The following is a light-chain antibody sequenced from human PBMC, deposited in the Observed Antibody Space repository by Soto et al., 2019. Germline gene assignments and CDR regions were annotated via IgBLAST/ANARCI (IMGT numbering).Light chain of an antibody. V-gene: IGLV2-23*02. CDR2: EVS. CDR1: TSDVGTYKF. CDR3: CSHAGSHVI. Sequence: QSALTQPASVSGSPGQSITISCTGTTSDVGTYKFVSWYQQHPGIAPKLMIYEVSERPSGVSNRFSGSKSGYTASLTSSGLQAEGEADYSCCSHAGSHVIFGGGTALTLL. J-gene: IGLJ2*01.